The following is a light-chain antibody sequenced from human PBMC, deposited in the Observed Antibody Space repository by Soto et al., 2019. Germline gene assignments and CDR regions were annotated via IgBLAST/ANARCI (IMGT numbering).Light chain of an antibody. CDR1: SNDVGAYNY. J-gene: IGLJ1*01. CDR2: EVS. V-gene: IGLV2-14*01. Sequence: QSALTQPASVSGSPGQSITISCTGTSNDVGAYNYVSWFQQHPGKAPKLIIYEVSNRPSGVSNRFSGSKSANTASLTISGLQTEDEADYYCSSYTTSSLYVFGTGTKVTVL. CDR3: SSYTTSSLYV.